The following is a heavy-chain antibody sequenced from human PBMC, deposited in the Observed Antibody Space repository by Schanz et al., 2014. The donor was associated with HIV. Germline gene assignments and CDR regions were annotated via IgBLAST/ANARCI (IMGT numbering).Heavy chain of an antibody. Sequence: QVQLVQSGAEVKKPGASVKVSCKASGYTFTGYYMHWIRQAPGQGLEWMGWINPNSGGTNYAQKFQGRVTMTRDTSSNTAYMELSRLRSDDTAVYYCARDADLNELWPRDYYHYTMDVWGQGTTVTVSS. CDR1: GYTFTGYY. CDR3: ARDADLNELWPRDYYHYTMDV. V-gene: IGHV1-2*02. J-gene: IGHJ6*02. CDR2: INPNSGGT. D-gene: IGHD5-18*01.